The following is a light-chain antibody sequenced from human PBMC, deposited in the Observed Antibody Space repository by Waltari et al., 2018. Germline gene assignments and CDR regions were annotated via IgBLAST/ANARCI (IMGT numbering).Light chain of an antibody. CDR1: RSVSSN. CDR3: QQYNNWPPDT. J-gene: IGKJ2*01. V-gene: IGKV3-15*01. CDR2: GAS. Sequence: EIVMTQSPATLSVSPGERATISCRASRSVSSNLAWYQQKPGQAPRLLIYGASTRATGIPARFSGSGSGTEFTLTISSLQSEDFAVYYCQQYNNWPPDTFGQGTKLEIK.